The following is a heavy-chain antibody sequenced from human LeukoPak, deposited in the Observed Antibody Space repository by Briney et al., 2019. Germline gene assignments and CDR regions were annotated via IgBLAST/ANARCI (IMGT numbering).Heavy chain of an antibody. CDR2: IYYSGST. CDR3: VRVSTAVAGTGEYY. CDR1: SDSISSSSYY. V-gene: IGHV4-39*07. J-gene: IGHJ4*02. D-gene: IGHD6-19*01. Sequence: SETLSLTCTVSSDSISSSSYYWGWIRQPPGKGLEWIGSIYYSGSTYYNPSLKSRVTISVDTSKNQFSLKLSSVTAADTAVYYCVRVSTAVAGTGEYYWGQGTLVTVSS.